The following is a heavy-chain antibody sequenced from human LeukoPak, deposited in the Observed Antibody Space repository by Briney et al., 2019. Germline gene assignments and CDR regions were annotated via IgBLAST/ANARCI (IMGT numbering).Heavy chain of an antibody. V-gene: IGHV3-23*01. CDR1: GFTFTNYG. J-gene: IGHJ4*02. CDR2: ISDGGAAT. D-gene: IGHD5-18*01. CDR3: AISREYRYGHPYYFDY. Sequence: GGSLRLSCAGSGFTFTNYGMNGVRQAPGKGLEWVSSISDGGAATYYADSVKGRITISRDNSKNTLYLQMNSLRAEDTAVYYCAISREYRYGHPYYFDYWGQGTLVTLSS.